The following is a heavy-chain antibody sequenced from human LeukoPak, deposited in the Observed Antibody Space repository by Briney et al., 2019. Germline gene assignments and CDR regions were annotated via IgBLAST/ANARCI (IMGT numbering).Heavy chain of an antibody. D-gene: IGHD3-22*01. Sequence: GGSLRLSCAASGFIVSSNYMSWVRQAPGKGLEWVSVIYSGGNTYYADSVKGRFTISRDNSKNTLYLQMNSLRAEDTAVYYCARAPLHYDSSGYYPLDYWGQGTLVTVSS. CDR3: ARAPLHYDSSGYYPLDY. CDR1: GFIVSSNY. J-gene: IGHJ4*02. V-gene: IGHV3-53*01. CDR2: IYSGGNT.